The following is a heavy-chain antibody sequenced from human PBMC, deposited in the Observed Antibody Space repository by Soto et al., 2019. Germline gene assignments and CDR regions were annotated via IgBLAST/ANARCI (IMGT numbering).Heavy chain of an antibody. CDR1: GITFSSYA. Sequence: EVQLLESGGGLVQPGGFLRLSFAASGITFSSYAIDLVRQAPGKGLEWVSTIIGSGANTYYADSVKARFTISRDNSKNTLHLQMNSLRAEDTAVYYCAKDDGSLLRFLEWLLYFDCWGQGTLVTVSS. J-gene: IGHJ4*02. CDR2: IIGSGANT. D-gene: IGHD3-3*01. CDR3: AKDDGSLLRFLEWLLYFDC. V-gene: IGHV3-23*01.